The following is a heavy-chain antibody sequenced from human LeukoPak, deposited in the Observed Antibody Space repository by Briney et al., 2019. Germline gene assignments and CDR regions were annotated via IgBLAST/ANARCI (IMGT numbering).Heavy chain of an antibody. CDR1: GGSISSGGYY. CDR3: ARRSTVAGTLYYGMDV. V-gene: IGHV4-31*03. D-gene: IGHD6-19*01. J-gene: IGHJ6*02. Sequence: SETLSLTCTVSGGSISSGGYYWSWIRQHPGKGLEWIGYIYYSGSTYYNPSLKSRATISVDTSKNQFSLKLSSVTAADTAVYYCARRSTVAGTLYYGMDVWGQGTTVTVSS. CDR2: IYYSGST.